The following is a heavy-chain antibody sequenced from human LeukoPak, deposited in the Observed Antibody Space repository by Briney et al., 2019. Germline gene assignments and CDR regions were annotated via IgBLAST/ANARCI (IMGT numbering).Heavy chain of an antibody. CDR3: AKPGYSYGFG. V-gene: IGHV4-34*01. CDR2: INHSGST. J-gene: IGHJ4*02. Sequence: GSLRLSCTTSGFSFGEYAVSWFRQPPGKGLEWIGEINHSGSTNYNPSLKSRVTISVDTSKNQFSLKLSSVTAADTAVYYCAKPGYSYGFGWGQGTLVTVSS. D-gene: IGHD5-18*01. CDR1: GFSFGEYA.